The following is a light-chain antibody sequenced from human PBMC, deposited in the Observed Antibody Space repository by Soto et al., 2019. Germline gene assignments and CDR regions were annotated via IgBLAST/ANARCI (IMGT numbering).Light chain of an antibody. CDR3: QSYDSSLSGAV. CDR1: SSNIGAGYD. V-gene: IGLV1-40*01. Sequence: QSVLTQPPSVSGAQGQRVTISCTGSSSNIGAGYDVHWYQQLPGTAPKLLIYGNSNRPSGVPDRFSGSKSGTSASLAITGLQPEDEADYYCQSYDSSLSGAVFGGGTKVTVL. CDR2: GNS. J-gene: IGLJ2*01.